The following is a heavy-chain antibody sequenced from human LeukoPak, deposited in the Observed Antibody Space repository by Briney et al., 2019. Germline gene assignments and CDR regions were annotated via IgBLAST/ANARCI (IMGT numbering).Heavy chain of an antibody. Sequence: GGSLRLSCAASGFTFSDYYMSWIRQAPGKGLEWVSYISSSGSTIYYADSVKGRFTISRDNAKNSLYLQMNSLRAEDTAVYYCASSREAGYFDYWGQGTLVTDSS. V-gene: IGHV3-11*04. CDR1: GFTFSDYY. J-gene: IGHJ4*02. D-gene: IGHD6-25*01. CDR3: ASSREAGYFDY. CDR2: ISSSGSTI.